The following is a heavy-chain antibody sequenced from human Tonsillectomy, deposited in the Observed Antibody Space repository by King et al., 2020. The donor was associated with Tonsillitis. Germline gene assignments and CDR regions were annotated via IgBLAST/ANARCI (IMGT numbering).Heavy chain of an antibody. CDR2: IYYSGST. CDR3: ARDLGGSMGL. CDR1: GGSINNYY. Sequence: VQLQESGPGLVKPSETLSLTCSVSGGSINNYYRSWIRQPPGKGLDWIGYIYYSGSTSYNPSLKSRVTISIDKSKKEFSLKLSSVTAADTAVYYCARDLGGSMGLWGQGILVTVSS. J-gene: IGHJ4*02. V-gene: IGHV4-59*01. D-gene: IGHD3-16*01.